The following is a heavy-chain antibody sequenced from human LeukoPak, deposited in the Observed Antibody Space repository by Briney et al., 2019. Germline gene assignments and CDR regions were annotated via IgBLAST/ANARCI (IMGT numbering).Heavy chain of an antibody. Sequence: GGSLRLSCAASGFTFSSYRMNWVRQAPGKGLEWVSSISSSSSYIYYADSVKGRFTISRDNAKNSLYLQMNSLRAEDTAVYYCARGAAAAGTTGFDYWGQGTLVTVSS. CDR3: ARGAAAAGTTGFDY. D-gene: IGHD6-13*01. CDR2: ISSSSSYI. V-gene: IGHV3-21*01. CDR1: GFTFSSYR. J-gene: IGHJ4*02.